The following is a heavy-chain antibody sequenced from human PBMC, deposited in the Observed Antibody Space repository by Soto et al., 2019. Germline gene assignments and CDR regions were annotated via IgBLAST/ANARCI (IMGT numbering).Heavy chain of an antibody. CDR3: ARQWLDSYYFDY. D-gene: IGHD6-19*01. Sequence: GGSLRLSCAASGFTFSSYAMHWVRQAPGKGLEYVSAISSNGGSTYYANSVKGRFTISRDNSKNTLYLQMGSLGAEDMAVYYCARQWLDSYYFDYRGQGTLVTVSS. J-gene: IGHJ4*02. CDR1: GFTFSSYA. CDR2: ISSNGGST. V-gene: IGHV3-64*01.